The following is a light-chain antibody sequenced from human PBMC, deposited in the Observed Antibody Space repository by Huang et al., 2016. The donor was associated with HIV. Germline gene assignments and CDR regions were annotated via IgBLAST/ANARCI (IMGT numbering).Light chain of an antibody. CDR2: LGS. CDR3: MQTLQTPRT. V-gene: IGKV2-28*01. Sequence: DIVMTQSPLSLPVTPGESASISCRSSLSLLHSNGYNYLDWYLRKPGQSPQLLIYLGSNRASGVPDRVSGSGSGTNLTLKISRVEAEDIGVYYCMQTLQTPRTFGQGTKVEFK. J-gene: IGKJ1*01. CDR1: LSLLHSNGYNY.